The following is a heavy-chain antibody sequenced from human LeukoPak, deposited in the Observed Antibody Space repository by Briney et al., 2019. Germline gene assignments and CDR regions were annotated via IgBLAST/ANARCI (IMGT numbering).Heavy chain of an antibody. D-gene: IGHD4/OR15-4a*01. CDR1: GFTFSSYW. J-gene: IGHJ4*02. Sequence: GGSLRLFCAASGFTFSSYWMRWVRQAPGKGLVWVTNVKQDGSERYYVGSVRGRFTISRDNAKNSLYLQMNSLRAEDTAVYYCVREGAYYLDSWGQGTLVAVSS. CDR3: VREGAYYLDS. V-gene: IGHV3-7*01. CDR2: VKQDGSER.